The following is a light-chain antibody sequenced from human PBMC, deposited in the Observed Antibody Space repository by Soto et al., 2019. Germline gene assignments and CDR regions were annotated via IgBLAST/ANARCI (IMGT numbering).Light chain of an antibody. CDR1: QYINNF. CDR2: AAS. CDR3: QHSYSPLLFT. Sequence: DIQMTQSPSSLSASVGDRVTITCRASQYINNFLNWYQQEPGQAPKVLIYAASSLQSGVPSRFSGSGSGTDFTLTISSLQPEDFSTYYCQHSYSPLLFTFGPGTTVDIK. J-gene: IGKJ3*01. V-gene: IGKV1-39*01.